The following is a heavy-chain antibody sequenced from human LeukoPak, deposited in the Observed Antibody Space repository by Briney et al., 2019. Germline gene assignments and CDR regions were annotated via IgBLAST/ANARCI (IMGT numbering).Heavy chain of an antibody. V-gene: IGHV1-69*04. J-gene: IGHJ4*02. CDR1: GGSFSSYS. D-gene: IGHD4-23*01. CDR2: VIPMVGIV. Sequence: SVKVSCKASGGSFSSYSISWVRQAPGQGLEWMGRVIPMVGIVNYAQNFQGRVMISADKSTSTAYMELSSLRSEDTAVYYCARDRGDYGDYAGYWGQGTLVTVSS. CDR3: ARDRGDYGDYAGY.